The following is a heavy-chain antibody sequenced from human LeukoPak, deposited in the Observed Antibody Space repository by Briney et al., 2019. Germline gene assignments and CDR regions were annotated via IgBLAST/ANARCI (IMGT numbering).Heavy chain of an antibody. D-gene: IGHD6-6*01. V-gene: IGHV3-23*01. CDR2: ISVTGSNI. CDR3: ARDRTRSVGSGLGRALMLVY. J-gene: IGHJ4*02. Sequence: GGSLRLSCTVSGFSFSGYAFTWVRQAPGKGLELVSSISVTGSNIYYADSVKGRFTITRDNSKNTLDLQMNSLRSGDTAVYFCARDRTRSVGSGLGRALMLVYWGQGTLVTVSS. CDR1: GFSFSGYA.